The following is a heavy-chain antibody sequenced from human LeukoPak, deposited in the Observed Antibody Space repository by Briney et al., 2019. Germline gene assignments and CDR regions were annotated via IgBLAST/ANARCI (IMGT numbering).Heavy chain of an antibody. J-gene: IGHJ4*02. D-gene: IGHD6-13*01. CDR1: GFTFSSYW. V-gene: IGHV3-33*05. Sequence: PGGSLRLSCAASGFTFSSYWMHWVRQAPGKGLEWVAVISYDGSNKYYADSVKGRFTISRDNSKNTLYLQMNSLRAEDTAVYYCARGSSSFDYWGQGTLVTVSS. CDR3: ARGSSSFDY. CDR2: ISYDGSNK.